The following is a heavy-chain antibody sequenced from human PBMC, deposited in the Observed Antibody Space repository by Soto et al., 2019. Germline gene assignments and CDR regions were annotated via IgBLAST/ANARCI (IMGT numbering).Heavy chain of an antibody. D-gene: IGHD6-13*01. Sequence: EVQLVESGGGLIQPGGSLRLSCAASGFTFSSYDMHWVRQATGKGLAWVSAIGTAGDTYYPGSVKGRFTISRENAKNSLSLQMNSLRAGDTALYYCARGWLATGGSLSYMDVWGKGTTVTVSS. CDR1: GFTFSSYD. CDR3: ARGWLATGGSLSYMDV. V-gene: IGHV3-13*01. J-gene: IGHJ6*03. CDR2: IGTAGDT.